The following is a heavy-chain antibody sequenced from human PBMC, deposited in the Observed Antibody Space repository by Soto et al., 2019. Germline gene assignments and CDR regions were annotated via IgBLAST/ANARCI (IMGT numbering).Heavy chain of an antibody. V-gene: IGHV5-51*01. CDR3: ARFQHEGYYYYYYGMDA. Sequence: GESLKISCKGSGYSFTSYWIGWVRQMPGKGLEWMGIIYPGDSDTRYSPSFQGQVTISADKSISTAYLQWSSLKASDTAIYYCARFQHEGYYYYYYGMDAWGQGTKVTVSS. CDR1: GYSFTSYW. D-gene: IGHD2-15*01. CDR2: IYPGDSDT. J-gene: IGHJ6*02.